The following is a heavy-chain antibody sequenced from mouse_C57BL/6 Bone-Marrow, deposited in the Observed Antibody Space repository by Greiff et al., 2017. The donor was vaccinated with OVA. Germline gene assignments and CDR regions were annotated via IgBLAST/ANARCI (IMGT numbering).Heavy chain of an antibody. CDR3: ASVTNWYAMDY. V-gene: IGHV7-3*01. Sequence: EVKLVESGGGLVQPGGSLSLSCAASGFTFTDYYMSWVRQPPGKALEWLGFIRNKANGYTTEYSASVKGRFTISRDNSQSILYLQMNALRAEDSATYYCASVTNWYAMDYWGQGTSVTVSS. J-gene: IGHJ4*01. CDR2: IRNKANGYTT. D-gene: IGHD4-1*01. CDR1: GFTFTDYY.